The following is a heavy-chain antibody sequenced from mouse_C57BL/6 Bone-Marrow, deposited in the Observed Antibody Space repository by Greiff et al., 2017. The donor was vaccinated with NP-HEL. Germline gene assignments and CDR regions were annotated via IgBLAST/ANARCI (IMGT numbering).Heavy chain of an antibody. CDR3: ARCYSLDY. D-gene: IGHD1-1*01. J-gene: IGHJ2*01. Sequence: EVKLQESGAELVKPGASVKLSCTASGFNIKDYYMHWVKQRTEQGLEWIGRIDPEDGETKYAPKFPGKATITADTSSNTAYLQLSSLTSEDTAVYYCARCYSLDYWGQGTTLTVSS. CDR1: GFNIKDYY. V-gene: IGHV14-2*01. CDR2: IDPEDGET.